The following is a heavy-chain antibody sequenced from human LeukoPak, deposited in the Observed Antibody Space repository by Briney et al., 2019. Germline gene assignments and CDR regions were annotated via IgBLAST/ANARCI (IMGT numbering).Heavy chain of an antibody. V-gene: IGHV3-48*01. CDR2: IRCSTTTI. CDR3: ARGCSGGSCYTWNIRGFDS. CDR1: GFTYSNYT. J-gene: IGHJ4*02. Sequence: GGTLRLSCAASGFTYSNYTMNWVRQARGKGLEWVSYIRCSTTTIHYADSVKGRFTISRDNAKNSLYLQMNSLRAEDTAVYYCARGCSGGSCYTWNIRGFDSWGQGTLVTVSS. D-gene: IGHD2-15*01.